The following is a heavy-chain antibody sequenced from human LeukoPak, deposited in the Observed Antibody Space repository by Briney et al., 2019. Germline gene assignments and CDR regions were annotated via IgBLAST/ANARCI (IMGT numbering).Heavy chain of an antibody. V-gene: IGHV3-30*18. CDR1: GFTFSTYG. J-gene: IGHJ4*02. D-gene: IGHD6-13*01. CDR3: AKSGIAAAGQRGYFDY. Sequence: GGSLRLSCAASGFTFSTYGIHWVRQAPGKGLEWVAVISNDGSNKYYADSVKGRFTISRDNSKNTVYLQMNSLRGEDTAVYYCAKSGIAAAGQRGYFDYWGQGTLVTVSS. CDR2: ISNDGSNK.